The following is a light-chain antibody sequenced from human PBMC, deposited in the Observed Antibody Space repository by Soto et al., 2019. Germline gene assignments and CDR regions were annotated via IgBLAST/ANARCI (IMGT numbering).Light chain of an antibody. CDR1: QSVSSSY. J-gene: IGKJ4*01. CDR3: QQYNNWPRAT. Sequence: EIVLTQSPGTLSLSPGERATLSCRASQSVSSSYLAWYQQKPGQAPRLLMFRASIRATGFPARFSGSGSGTESNITISSLQSEDSAVYYCQQYNNWPRATFGGGTKVDIK. V-gene: IGKV3-15*01. CDR2: RAS.